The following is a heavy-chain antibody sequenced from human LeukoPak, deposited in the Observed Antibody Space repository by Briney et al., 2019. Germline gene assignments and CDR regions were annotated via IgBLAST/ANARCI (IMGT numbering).Heavy chain of an antibody. J-gene: IGHJ3*02. Sequence: PGGSLRLSCAASGFTFSSYDMHWVRQAPGKGLEWVSAIGTAGDTYYPGSVKGRFTISRENAKNSLYLQMNSLRAGDTAVYYCARGRSRGAFDIWGQGTMVTVSS. CDR3: ARGRSRGAFDI. CDR1: GFTFSSYD. V-gene: IGHV3-13*01. CDR2: IGTAGDT.